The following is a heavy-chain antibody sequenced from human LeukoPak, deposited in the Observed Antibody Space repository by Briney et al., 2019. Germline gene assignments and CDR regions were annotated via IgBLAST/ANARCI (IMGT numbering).Heavy chain of an antibody. Sequence: PSETLSLTCSVPGDSITATSYYWAWIRQPPGKGLEWIGSIYYSGVVDYDPSLQSRVTISVDTSKNQFSLSLSSVTAADTAVYYCARQIRYTYDPNWFHPWGQGTLVTVSS. CDR3: ARQIRYTYDPNWFHP. J-gene: IGHJ5*02. V-gene: IGHV4-39*01. D-gene: IGHD2-2*02. CDR1: GDSITATSYY. CDR2: IYYSGVV.